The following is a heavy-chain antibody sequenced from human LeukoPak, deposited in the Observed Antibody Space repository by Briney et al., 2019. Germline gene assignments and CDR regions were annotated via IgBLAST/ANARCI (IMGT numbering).Heavy chain of an antibody. J-gene: IGHJ4*02. CDR3: AKVGSSAMVRGVRSLDY. D-gene: IGHD3-10*01. V-gene: IGHV3-23*01. Sequence: PGGSLRLSCAASGFTFSSYAMSWVRQAPGKGLEWVSAISGSGGSTYYADSVKGRFTISRDNSKNTLYLQMNSLRAEDTAVYYCAKVGSSAMVRGVRSLDYWGQGTLVTVSS. CDR1: GFTFSSYA. CDR2: ISGSGGST.